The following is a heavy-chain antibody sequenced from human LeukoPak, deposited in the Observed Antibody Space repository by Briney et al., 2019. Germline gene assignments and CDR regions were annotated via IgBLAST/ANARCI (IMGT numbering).Heavy chain of an antibody. CDR2: ISAYNGDT. V-gene: IGHV1-18*01. Sequence: ASVKVSCKASGGTFSSYAISWVRQAPGQGLEWMGWISAYNGDTNYAQKLQGRVTMTTDTSTSTAYMELRSLRSDDTAVYYCARVQPYYGVWGQGTLVTVSS. CDR3: ARVQPYYGV. D-gene: IGHD4-17*01. CDR1: GGTFSSYA. J-gene: IGHJ4*02.